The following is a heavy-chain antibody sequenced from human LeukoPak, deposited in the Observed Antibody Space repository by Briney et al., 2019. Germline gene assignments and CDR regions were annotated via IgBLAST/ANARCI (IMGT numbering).Heavy chain of an antibody. CDR1: GYTFTSYA. CDR3: ATRGGYDFWSGYFDY. CDR2: IIPIFGTA. J-gene: IGHJ4*02. Sequence: SVKVSCKASGYTFTSYAISWVRQAPGQGLEWMGGIIPIFGTANYAQKFQGRVTITADESTSTAYMELSSLRSEDTAVYYCATRGGYDFWSGYFDYWGQGTLVTVSS. D-gene: IGHD3-3*01. V-gene: IGHV1-69*13.